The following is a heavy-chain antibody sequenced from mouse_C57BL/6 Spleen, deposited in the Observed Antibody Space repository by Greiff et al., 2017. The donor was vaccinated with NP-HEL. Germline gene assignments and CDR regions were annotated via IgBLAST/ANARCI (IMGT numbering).Heavy chain of an antibody. CDR3: AKSSDY. D-gene: IGHD1-3*01. Sequence: VKLMESGPELVKPGASVKISCKASGYAFSSSWMNWVKQRPGKGLEWIGRIYPGDGDTNYNGKFKGKATLTADKSSSTAYMQLSSLTSEDSAVYFCAKSSDYWGQGTTLTVSS. V-gene: IGHV1-82*01. J-gene: IGHJ2*01. CDR2: IYPGDGDT. CDR1: GYAFSSSW.